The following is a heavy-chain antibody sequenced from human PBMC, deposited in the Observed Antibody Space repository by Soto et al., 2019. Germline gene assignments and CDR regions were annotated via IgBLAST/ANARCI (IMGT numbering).Heavy chain of an antibody. CDR3: VRGGAALPH. D-gene: IGHD1-26*01. CDR2: IAEDGSKK. Sequence: QPGGSLRLSCAGSGFNFSTYYMGWVRQAPGKGLEWVANIAEDGSKKDYADSVKGRFTVSRDNADNSLHLQMHSLRVEDTALYYCVRGGAALPHWGQGAWVTV. V-gene: IGHV3-7*01. CDR1: GFNFSTYY. J-gene: IGHJ4*02.